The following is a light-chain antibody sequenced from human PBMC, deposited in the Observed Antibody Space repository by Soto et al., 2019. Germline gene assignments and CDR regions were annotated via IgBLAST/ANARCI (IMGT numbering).Light chain of an antibody. Sequence: DIQMTLSPSSLSASVGDRVTITCRASQGITNYLAWYQQKPGTVPKLLVYGASTLQSGVPSRFSGSGSGTDFTLPISSLQPEDVATYYCQKYNSAPLTFGGGTKVQIK. CDR1: QGITNY. V-gene: IGKV1-27*01. CDR3: QKYNSAPLT. J-gene: IGKJ4*01. CDR2: GAS.